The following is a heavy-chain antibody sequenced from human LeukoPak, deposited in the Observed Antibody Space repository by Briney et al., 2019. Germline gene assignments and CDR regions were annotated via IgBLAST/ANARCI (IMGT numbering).Heavy chain of an antibody. CDR2: INPNSGGT. CDR3: ARIGQSDAFDI. Sequence: ASVKVSCKASGYTFTGYYLHWVRQAPGQGLEWMGWINPNSGGTNYAQKFQGGVAMTRDTSISTAYMELSRLRSDDTAVYYCARIGQSDAFDIWGQGTMVTVSS. D-gene: IGHD3-16*01. CDR1: GYTFTGYY. J-gene: IGHJ3*02. V-gene: IGHV1-2*02.